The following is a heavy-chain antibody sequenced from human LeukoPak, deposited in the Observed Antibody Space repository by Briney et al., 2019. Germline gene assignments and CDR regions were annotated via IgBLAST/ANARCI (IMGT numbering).Heavy chain of an antibody. CDR3: AREHIVVVTAHLEY. CDR2: ISSSSSYI. CDR1: GFTFSSYS. D-gene: IGHD2-21*02. Sequence: GGSLRLSCAASGFTFSSYSMNWVRQAPGKGLEWVSSISSSSSYIYYADSVKGRFTISRDNAKNSLYLQMNSLRAEDTAVYYCAREHIVVVTAHLEYWGGGTLVSVSS. V-gene: IGHV3-21*01. J-gene: IGHJ4*02.